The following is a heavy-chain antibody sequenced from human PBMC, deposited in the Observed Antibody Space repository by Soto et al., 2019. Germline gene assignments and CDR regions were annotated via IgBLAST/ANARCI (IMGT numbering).Heavy chain of an antibody. V-gene: IGHV4-59*01. D-gene: IGHD2-8*01. J-gene: IGHJ4*02. CDR1: GGSISSYY. Sequence: QVQLQESGPGLVKPSETLSLTCTVSGGSISSYYWSWIRQPPGKGLEWIGYIYYSGSTNYNPSLKSRVPLSVDTSKNSFSLKLSSVTAADTAVYYCARVYAYYFDYWGQGTLVTVSS. CDR2: IYYSGST. CDR3: ARVYAYYFDY.